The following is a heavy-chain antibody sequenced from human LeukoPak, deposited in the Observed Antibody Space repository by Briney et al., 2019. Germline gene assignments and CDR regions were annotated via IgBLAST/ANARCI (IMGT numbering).Heavy chain of an antibody. V-gene: IGHV3-7*01. D-gene: IGHD6-19*01. CDR3: ARDALIGSGWYYFDY. Sequence: GGSLRLSCAASGFTFSSYAMSWVRQAPGKGLEWVANIKQDGSEKYYVDSVKGRFTISRDNAKNSLYLQMNSLRAEDTAVYYCARDALIGSGWYYFDYWGQGTLVTVSS. CDR1: GFTFSSYA. J-gene: IGHJ4*02. CDR2: IKQDGSEK.